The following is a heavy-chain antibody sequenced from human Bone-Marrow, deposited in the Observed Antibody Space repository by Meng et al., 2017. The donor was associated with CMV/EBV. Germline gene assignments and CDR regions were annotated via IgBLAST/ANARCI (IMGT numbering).Heavy chain of an antibody. Sequence: SGFTFSSYSMNWVRQAPGKGLEWVSSISSSSSYIYYADSVKGRFTISRDNAKNSLYLQMNSLRAEDTAVYYCARGRKNWNYGNWFDSWGQGTLVTVSS. V-gene: IGHV3-21*01. J-gene: IGHJ5*01. D-gene: IGHD1-7*01. CDR2: ISSSSSYI. CDR3: ARGRKNWNYGNWFDS. CDR1: GFTFSSYS.